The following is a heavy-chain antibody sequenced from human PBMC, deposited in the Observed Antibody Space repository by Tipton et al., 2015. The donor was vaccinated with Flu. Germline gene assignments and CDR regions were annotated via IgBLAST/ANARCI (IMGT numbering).Heavy chain of an antibody. V-gene: IGHV4-59*12. Sequence: TLSLTCTVSGGSISSYYWSWIRQPPGKGLEWIGYIYYSGSTHYNSSLKSRVTMSVDSSKNQFSLHLSSVTAADTAVYYCARVSPRRVTAIVVVMLPEGYFDYWGQGTLAIVSS. J-gene: IGHJ4*02. D-gene: IGHD3-22*01. CDR2: IYYSGST. CDR1: GGSISSYY. CDR3: ARVSPRRVTAIVVVMLPEGYFDY.